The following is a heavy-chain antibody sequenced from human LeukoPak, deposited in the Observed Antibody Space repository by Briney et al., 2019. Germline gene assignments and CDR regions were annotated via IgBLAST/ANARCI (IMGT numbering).Heavy chain of an antibody. Sequence: ASVKDSCMASGYTLTSYYMHWVRHAPGQGLEWRGIINPSGGSTSYAQKFQGRVTMTRDMSTSTVYMELSSLRSEDTAVYYCATSPDCTNGVCFDYWGQGTLVTVSS. V-gene: IGHV1-46*01. CDR2: INPSGGST. CDR1: GYTLTSYY. CDR3: ATSPDCTNGVCFDY. J-gene: IGHJ4*02. D-gene: IGHD2-8*01.